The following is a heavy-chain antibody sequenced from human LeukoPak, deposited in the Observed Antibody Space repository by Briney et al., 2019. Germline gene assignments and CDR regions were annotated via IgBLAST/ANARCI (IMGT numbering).Heavy chain of an antibody. CDR2: MYSGGST. CDR3: ARSYSNHLFGMDV. J-gene: IGHJ6*02. D-gene: IGHD4-11*01. Sequence: GGSLRLSCAASGFAVSSYYMTWVRQAPGKGLEWVSVMYSGGSTYYADSVKGRVAISRDNSQNTVFLQMNSVRVEDTAVYYCARSYSNHLFGMDVWGQGTAVTVSS. CDR1: GFAVSSYY. V-gene: IGHV3-66*01.